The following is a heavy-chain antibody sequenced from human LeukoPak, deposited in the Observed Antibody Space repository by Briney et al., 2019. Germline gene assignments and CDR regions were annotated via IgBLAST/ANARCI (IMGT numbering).Heavy chain of an antibody. Sequence: SETLSLTCAVYGGTFSGYYWSWIRQPPGKGLEWIGEINHSGSTNYNPSLKSRVTISVDTSKNQFSLKLSSVTAADTAVYYCARVSGRTSFDYWGQGTLVTVSS. D-gene: IGHD1/OR15-1a*01. V-gene: IGHV4-34*01. CDR3: ARVSGRTSFDY. CDR1: GGTFSGYY. CDR2: INHSGST. J-gene: IGHJ4*02.